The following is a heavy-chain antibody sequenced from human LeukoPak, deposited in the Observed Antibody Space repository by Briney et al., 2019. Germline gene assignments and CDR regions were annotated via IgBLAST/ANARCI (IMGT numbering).Heavy chain of an antibody. V-gene: IGHV3-7*01. CDR3: ARMRGYCSGGSCYDDFDY. J-gene: IGHJ4*02. Sequence: GGSLRLSCAASGFSFSTYWMTWVRQAPGKGLEWVANIKQDGSEKYYVDSVKGRFTISRDNAKNSLYLQMSSLRAEDTAVYYCARMRGYCSGGSCYDDFDYWGQGTLVTVSS. CDR1: GFSFSTYW. D-gene: IGHD2-15*01. CDR2: IKQDGSEK.